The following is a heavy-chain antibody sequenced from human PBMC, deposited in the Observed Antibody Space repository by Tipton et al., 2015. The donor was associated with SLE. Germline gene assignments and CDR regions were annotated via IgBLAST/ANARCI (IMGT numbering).Heavy chain of an antibody. Sequence: TLSLTCTVSGGSISSSSYYWGWIRQPPGKGLEWIGSIYYSGSTYYNPSLKSRVTISVDTSKNQFSLKLNSVTAADTAVYYCARGCSSSTCEPFYFFGMDVWGQGTTVTVSS. CDR2: IYYSGST. D-gene: IGHD2-2*01. CDR1: GGSISSSSYY. J-gene: IGHJ6*02. CDR3: ARGCSSSTCEPFYFFGMDV. V-gene: IGHV4-39*07.